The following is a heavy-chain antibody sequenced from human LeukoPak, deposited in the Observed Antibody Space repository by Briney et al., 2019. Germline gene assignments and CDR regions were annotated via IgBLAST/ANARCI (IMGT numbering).Heavy chain of an antibody. CDR3: ARGAGGSGSYYKS. CDR1: GGSFSGYY. CDR2: INHSGST. Sequence: PSETLSLTCAVYGGSFSGYYWSWIRQPPGKGLEWIGEINHSGSTNYNPSLKSRVTISVDTSKNQFSLKLSSVTAADTAVYHCARGAGGSGSYYKSWGQGTLVTVSS. J-gene: IGHJ4*02. D-gene: IGHD3-10*01. V-gene: IGHV4-34*01.